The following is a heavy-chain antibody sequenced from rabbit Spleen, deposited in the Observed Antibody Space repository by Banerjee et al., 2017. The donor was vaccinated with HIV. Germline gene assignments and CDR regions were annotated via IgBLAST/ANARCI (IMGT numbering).Heavy chain of an antibody. Sequence: QEQLVESGGGLVQPGGSLKLSCKVSGFDLRTYGVSWVRQAPGKGLEWIGYIDGVFGTKYYARWVNGRFTISSHNAQNTLYLQMNSLTAADTATYFCARDGGSSSGYEFDLWGPGTLVTVS. CDR1: GFDLRTYG. V-gene: IGHV1S47*01. D-gene: IGHD1-1*01. J-gene: IGHJ4*01. CDR2: IDGVFGTK. CDR3: ARDGGSSSGYEFDL.